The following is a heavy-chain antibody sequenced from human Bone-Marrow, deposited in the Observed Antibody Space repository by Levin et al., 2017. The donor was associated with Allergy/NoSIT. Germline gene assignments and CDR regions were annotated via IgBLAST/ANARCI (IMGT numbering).Heavy chain of an antibody. CDR1: GFSLSSSAVG. CDR2: IFGNEDK. V-gene: IGHV2-5*01. Sequence: SGPTLVKPTQTLTLTCTFSGFSLSSSAVGVGWIRQPTGKALEWLALIFGNEDKRYNSSLNNRLTITKDTSKNQVVLTMTNMDPVDTATYYCAHSPIIYYYGPGNSYYFDYWGQGTLVTVSS. CDR3: AHSPIIYYYGPGNSYYFDY. J-gene: IGHJ4*02. D-gene: IGHD3-10*01.